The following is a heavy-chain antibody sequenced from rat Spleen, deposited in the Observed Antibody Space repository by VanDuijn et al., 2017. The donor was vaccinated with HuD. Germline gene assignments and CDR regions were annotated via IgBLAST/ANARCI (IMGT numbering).Heavy chain of an antibody. CDR2: ISPSGGST. Sequence: EVQLVESGGGLVQPGRSLKLSCAASGFTFSNYDMAWVRQAPTKGLEWVASISPSGGSTYYRDSVKGRFTISRDNAKSTLYLQMDSLRSEDTATYYCARGNYGGYVMDAWGQGVMVTVSS. CDR3: ARGNYGGYVMDA. V-gene: IGHV5-25*01. D-gene: IGHD1-11*01. CDR1: GFTFSNYD. J-gene: IGHJ2*01.